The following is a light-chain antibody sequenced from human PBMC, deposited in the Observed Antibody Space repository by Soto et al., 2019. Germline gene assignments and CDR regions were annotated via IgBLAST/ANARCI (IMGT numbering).Light chain of an antibody. Sequence: QSALTQPASVSGSPGQSITISCAGTSSHVGRYNLVSWYQHHPGTAPKLMIYEVSKRPSGVSDRFSGSKSGNTASLTISGLQAEDEADYYCCSYAGTSTYVLFGGGTKVTVL. CDR1: SSHVGRYNL. J-gene: IGLJ3*02. CDR2: EVS. CDR3: CSYAGTSTYVL. V-gene: IGLV2-23*02.